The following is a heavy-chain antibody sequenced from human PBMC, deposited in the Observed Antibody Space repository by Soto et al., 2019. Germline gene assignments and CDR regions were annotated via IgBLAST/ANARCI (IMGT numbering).Heavy chain of an antibody. J-gene: IGHJ4*02. CDR2: ISGNGGST. CDR3: ARENWLTDY. Sequence: EVHLLESGGGLVQPGGSLRLSCAASGFTFSSYAMSWVRQTPGKGLEWVSAISGNGGSTHYADSVKGRFTISRDNSKNTLSMQMNSLRDEDTAVYYCARENWLTDYWGQGTLVTVSS. CDR1: GFTFSSYA. D-gene: IGHD1-1*01. V-gene: IGHV3-23*01.